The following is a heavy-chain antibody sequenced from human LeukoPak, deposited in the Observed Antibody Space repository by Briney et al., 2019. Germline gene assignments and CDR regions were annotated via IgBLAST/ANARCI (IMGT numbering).Heavy chain of an antibody. Sequence: GGSLRLSCAASGFTFSRDWMTWVRQAPGKGLEWVANMGQDGSEKYYAVSVKGRFTISRDNAKSSLYLQMNSLRAEDTAVYYCARDTRGLFDYWGQGTLVTVSS. V-gene: IGHV3-7*01. CDR2: MGQDGSEK. D-gene: IGHD4-17*01. J-gene: IGHJ4*02. CDR3: ARDTRGLFDY. CDR1: GFTFSRDW.